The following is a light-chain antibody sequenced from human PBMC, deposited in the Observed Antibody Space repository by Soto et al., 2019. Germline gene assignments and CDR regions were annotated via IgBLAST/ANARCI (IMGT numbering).Light chain of an antibody. CDR3: TSYTTGRIWV. J-gene: IGLJ3*02. V-gene: IGLV2-14*01. CDR1: SGDVGHYNY. CDR2: EVT. Sequence: QSALTQPASVSGSPGQSITISCTGSSGDVGHYNYVSWYQQHPGKAPKLIIYEVTNRPSGVSNRFSCSKSGNTASLIISGRQAEDEADYYCTSYTTGRIWVFGGGTKVTVL.